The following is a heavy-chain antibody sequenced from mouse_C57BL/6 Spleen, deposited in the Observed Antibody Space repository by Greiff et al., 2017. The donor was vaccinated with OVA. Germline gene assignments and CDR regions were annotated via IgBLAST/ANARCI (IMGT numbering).Heavy chain of an antibody. Sequence: QVQLQQSGPELVKPGASVKISCKASGYAFSSSWMNWVKQRPGKGLEWIGRIYPGDGDTNYNGKFKGKATLTADKSSSTAYMQLSGLTSEDSAVYFCARGGIYYYERWYFDVWGTGTTVTVSS. J-gene: IGHJ1*03. CDR3: ARGGIYYYERWYFDV. CDR1: GYAFSSSW. CDR2: IYPGDGDT. V-gene: IGHV1-82*01. D-gene: IGHD1-1*01.